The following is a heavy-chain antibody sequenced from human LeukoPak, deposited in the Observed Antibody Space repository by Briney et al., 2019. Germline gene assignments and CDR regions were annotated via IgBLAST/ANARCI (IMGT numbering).Heavy chain of an antibody. J-gene: IGHJ3*02. D-gene: IGHD3-10*01. V-gene: IGHV1-2*02. CDR1: GYTFTSYG. CDR2: TNPNSGGT. Sequence: GASVKVSCKASGYTFTSYGITWVRQAPGQGLEWMGWTNPNSGGTHYAQKFQGRVTMTRDASISTAYMELSSLRSDDTAVYYCARDRGAPDAFNIWGQETMVTVSS. CDR3: ARDRGAPDAFNI.